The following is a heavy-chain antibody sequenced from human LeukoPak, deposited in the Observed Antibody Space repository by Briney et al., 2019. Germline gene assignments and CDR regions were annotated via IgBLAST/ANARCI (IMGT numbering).Heavy chain of an antibody. CDR2: ISSSSSTI. V-gene: IGHV3-48*01. CDR3: ARDSFDQGIPFDY. CDR1: GFTFSSYS. Sequence: PGGSLRLSCAASGFTFSSYSMNWVRQAPGKGLEWVSYISSSSSTIYYADSVKGRFTISRDNAKNSLYLQMNSLRAEDTAVYYCARDSFDQGIPFDYWGQGTLVTVSS. J-gene: IGHJ4*02. D-gene: IGHD3-9*01.